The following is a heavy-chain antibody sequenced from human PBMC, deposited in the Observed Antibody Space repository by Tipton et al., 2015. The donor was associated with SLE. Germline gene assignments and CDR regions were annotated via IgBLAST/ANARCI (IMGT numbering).Heavy chain of an antibody. J-gene: IGHJ4*02. CDR1: GFTFSSYN. V-gene: IGHV3-21*01. CDR3: ARDQGTGAAFINRDYFDY. D-gene: IGHD6-25*01. Sequence: GSLRLSCAASGFTFSSYNMNWVRQAPGKGLEWVSSISSSSTYIYYADSLKGRFTISRDNAKNSLYLQMNSLRAEDTAMFYCARDQGTGAAFINRDYFDYWGQGTLVTVSS. CDR2: ISSSSTYI.